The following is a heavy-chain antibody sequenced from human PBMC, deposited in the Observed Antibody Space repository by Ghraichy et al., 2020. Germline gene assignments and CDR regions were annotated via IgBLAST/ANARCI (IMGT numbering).Heavy chain of an antibody. V-gene: IGHV3-23*01. CDR3: AIGGGTGTTHQTQQLYYYYYYMDV. J-gene: IGHJ6*03. CDR1: GFTFSSYA. D-gene: IGHD1-7*01. CDR2: ISGSGGST. Sequence: GESLNISCAASGFTFSSYAMSWVRQAPGKGLEWVSAISGSGGSTYYADSVKGRFIISRDNSKNTLYLQMNSLRAEDTAVYYCAIGGGTGTTHQTQQLYYYYYYMDVWGKGTTVTVSS.